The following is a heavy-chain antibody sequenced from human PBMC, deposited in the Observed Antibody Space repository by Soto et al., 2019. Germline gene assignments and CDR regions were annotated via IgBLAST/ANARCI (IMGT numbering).Heavy chain of an antibody. CDR2: IKSKSDGGAT. D-gene: IGHD6-19*01. CDR1: GFTFINAW. J-gene: IGHJ4*02. Sequence: EVQLVESGGGLVKPGGSLRLSCAASGFTFINAWMSWVRQAPGKGLEWVGRIKSKSDGGATDYAAPVKGRFTISRDDSKNTLYLQMNSLKTEDTAVDYCTTWTYRNGWYPFDCWGQGTLVTVSS. CDR3: TTWTYRNGWYPFDC. V-gene: IGHV3-15*01.